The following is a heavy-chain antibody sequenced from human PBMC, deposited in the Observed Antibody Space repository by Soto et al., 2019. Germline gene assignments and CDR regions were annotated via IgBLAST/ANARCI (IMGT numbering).Heavy chain of an antibody. V-gene: IGHV4-59*08. CDR3: ARHFMPCSSTSCDEGDYYYYMDV. Sequence: SETLSLTCTVSGGSISSYYWSWIRQPPGKGLEWIGYIYYSGSTNYNPSLKSRVTISVGTSKNQFSLKLSSVTAADTAGYYCARHFMPCSSTSCDEGDYYYYMDVWGKGTTVTVSS. CDR1: GGSISSYY. D-gene: IGHD2-2*01. J-gene: IGHJ6*03. CDR2: IYYSGST.